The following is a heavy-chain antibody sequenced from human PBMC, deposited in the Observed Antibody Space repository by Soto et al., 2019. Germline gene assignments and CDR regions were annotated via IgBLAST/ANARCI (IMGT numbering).Heavy chain of an antibody. J-gene: IGHJ6*02. CDR3: ARDEQYYYGSGSYYISRSYYGMDV. V-gene: IGHV1-18*01. CDR1: GYTFTSYG. Sequence: ASVKVSCKASGYTFTSYGISWVRHAPGQVLEWMGWISAYNGNTNYAQKLQGRVTMTTDTSTSTAYMELRSLRSDDTAVYYCARDEQYYYGSGSYYISRSYYGMDVWGQGTTVTVSS. CDR2: ISAYNGNT. D-gene: IGHD3-10*01.